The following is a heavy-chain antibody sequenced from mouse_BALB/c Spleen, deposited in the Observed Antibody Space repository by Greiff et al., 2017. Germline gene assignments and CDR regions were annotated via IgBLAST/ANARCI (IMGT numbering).Heavy chain of an antibody. V-gene: IGHV1-4*02. CDR2: INPSSGYT. Sequence: VQLQESAAELARPGASVKMSCKASGYTFPSYTMHWVKQRPGQGLEWIGYINPSSGYTEYNQKFKDKTTLTADKSSSTAYMQLSSLTSEDSAVYYCARWRYDEAGDDWGQGTTLTVSS. CDR1: GYTFPSYT. J-gene: IGHJ2*01. D-gene: IGHD2-14*01. CDR3: ARWRYDEAGDD.